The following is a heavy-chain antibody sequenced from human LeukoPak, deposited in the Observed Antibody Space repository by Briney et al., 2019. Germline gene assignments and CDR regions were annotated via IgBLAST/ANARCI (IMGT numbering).Heavy chain of an antibody. CDR2: INTDTGNP. CDR1: GYTFTSYA. D-gene: IGHD3-3*01. CDR3: ARDSGITIFGVVIHYYYYGMDV. Sequence: GASVKVSCKASGYTFTSYAMNWVRQAPGQGLEWMGWINTDTGNPMYAQGFTGRFVFSLDTSVSTAYLQISSLKAEDTAVYYCARDSGITIFGVVIHYYYYGMDVWGQGTTVTVSS. V-gene: IGHV7-4-1*02. J-gene: IGHJ6*02.